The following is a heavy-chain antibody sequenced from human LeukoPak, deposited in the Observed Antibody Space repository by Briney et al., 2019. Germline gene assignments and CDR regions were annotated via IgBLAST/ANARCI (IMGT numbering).Heavy chain of an antibody. J-gene: IGHJ4*02. D-gene: IGHD6-19*01. CDR3: AASYISGFPEIDY. CDR2: VYYSGST. V-gene: IGHV4-61*01. Sequence: SETLSLTCTVSGGSVSSGNYYWSWIRQPPGKGLEWIGYVYYSGSTKYNPSLKIRVTISGDTSKNQFCLKVSSVTAADTAVYYCAASYISGFPEIDYWGQGTLVAVSS. CDR1: GGSVSSGNYY.